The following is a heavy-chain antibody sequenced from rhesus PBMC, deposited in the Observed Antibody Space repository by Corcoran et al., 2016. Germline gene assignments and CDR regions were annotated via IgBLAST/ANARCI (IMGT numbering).Heavy chain of an antibody. D-gene: IGHD5-12*01. CDR1: GGSICSSHW. V-gene: IGHV4S19*01. J-gene: IGHJ2*01. Sequence: QVQLQESGPGLVKPSETLSLTCAVSGGSICSSHWWSWLRQPPGKGLEWIGYISGSSGSTYYNPSLKSRVTISKDTSKNQFSLKLSSVTAADTAVYYCARGSDTYWYFDIWGPGTPITISS. CDR2: ISGSSGST. CDR3: ARGSDTYWYFDI.